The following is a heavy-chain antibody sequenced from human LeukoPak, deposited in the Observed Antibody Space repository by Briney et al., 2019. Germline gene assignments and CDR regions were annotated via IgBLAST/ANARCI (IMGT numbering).Heavy chain of an antibody. CDR1: GGSISSYY. J-gene: IGHJ5*02. CDR2: IYYSGST. D-gene: IGHD5-12*01. CDR3: AGGRNGGYESWFDP. V-gene: IGHV4-59*01. Sequence: SETLSLTCTVSGGSISSYYWSWIRQPPGKGLEWIGYIYYSGSTNYNPSLKSRVTISVDTSKNQFSLKLSSVTAADTAVYYCAGGRNGGYESWFDPWGQGTLVTVSS.